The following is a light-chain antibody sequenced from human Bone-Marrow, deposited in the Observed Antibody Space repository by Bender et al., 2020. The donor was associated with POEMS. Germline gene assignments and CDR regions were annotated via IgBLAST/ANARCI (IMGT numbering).Light chain of an antibody. CDR2: DDS. J-gene: IGLJ3*02. CDR1: SIGSKS. Sequence: SSLLTQPPSLSVAPGQTATIPCGGDSIGSKSVHWFQQKPRQAPVLVVSDDSDRPPGISERFSDSNSGDRATLTISKAEAGDEADYYCQVWDSSSDHQVFGGGTKLTVL. CDR3: QVWDSSSDHQV. V-gene: IGLV3-21*02.